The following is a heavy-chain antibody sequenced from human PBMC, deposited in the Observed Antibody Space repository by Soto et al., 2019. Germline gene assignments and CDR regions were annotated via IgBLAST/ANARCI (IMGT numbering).Heavy chain of an antibody. J-gene: IGHJ6*02. Sequence: ASVKVSCKASGYTFSSYGISWVRQAPGQGLEWMGWIRVYNDNTNYAQKVQGRVTMTTETSTSTAYMELRSLRSDDTAVYYCAREGAENRGKGLWSVAILEFHGMDVWGQGTTVTVSS. CDR2: IRVYNDNT. CDR1: GYTFSSYG. D-gene: IGHD3-3*01. V-gene: IGHV1-18*01. CDR3: AREGAENRGKGLWSVAILEFHGMDV.